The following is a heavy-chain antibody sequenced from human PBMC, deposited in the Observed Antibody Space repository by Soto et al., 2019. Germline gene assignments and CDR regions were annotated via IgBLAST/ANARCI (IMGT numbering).Heavy chain of an antibody. Sequence: QVQLVQSGAEVKKPGSSVKVSCKASGGTFSSYAISWVRQAPGQGLEWMGGIIPIFGTANYAQNFQGRVTITADESTSTAYMELSSLRSEDTGVYYCPRGMVRGVIDSFDYWGQGTLVTVSS. CDR2: IIPIFGTA. J-gene: IGHJ4*02. CDR1: GGTFSSYA. V-gene: IGHV1-69*01. CDR3: PRGMVRGVIDSFDY. D-gene: IGHD3-10*01.